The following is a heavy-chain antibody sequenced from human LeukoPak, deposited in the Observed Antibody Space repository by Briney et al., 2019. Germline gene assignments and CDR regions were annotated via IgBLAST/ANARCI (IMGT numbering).Heavy chain of an antibody. J-gene: IGHJ4*02. V-gene: IGHV3-23*01. CDR3: AKDIIAADDY. CDR1: GGSISSYY. CDR2: ISGSGGST. D-gene: IGHD6-13*01. Sequence: ETLSLTCTVSGGSISSYYWSWVRQAPGKGLEWVSAISGSGGSTYYADSVKGRFTFSRDNSKNTLYLQMNSLRAEDTAVYYCAKDIIAADDYWGQGTLVTVSS.